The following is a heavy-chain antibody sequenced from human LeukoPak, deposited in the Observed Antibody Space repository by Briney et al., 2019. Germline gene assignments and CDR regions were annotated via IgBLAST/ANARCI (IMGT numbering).Heavy chain of an antibody. V-gene: IGHV3-7*01. CDR2: IKQDGSEN. Sequence: GGSPRLSCTASGFTFSNYWMSWVRQAPGKGLEWVANIKQDGSENYYVDSVKGRFTISRDNAKNSLYLQMSSLRAEDTAVYYCARDRGSGTYLLDYSDYWGQGTLVTVSS. D-gene: IGHD3-10*01. CDR1: GFTFSNYW. CDR3: ARDRGSGTYLLDYSDY. J-gene: IGHJ4*02.